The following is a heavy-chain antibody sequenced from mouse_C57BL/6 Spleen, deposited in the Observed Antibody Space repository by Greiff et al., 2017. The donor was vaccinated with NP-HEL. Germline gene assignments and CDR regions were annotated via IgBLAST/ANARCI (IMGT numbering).Heavy chain of an antibody. V-gene: IGHV2-2*01. Sequence: VMLVESGPGLVQPSQSLSITCTVSGFSLTSYGVHWVRQSPGKGLEWLGVIWSGGSTDYNAAFISRLSISKDNSKSQVFFKMNSLQADDTAIYYCAREFPYDYDVAWFAYWGQGTLVTVSA. J-gene: IGHJ3*01. D-gene: IGHD2-4*01. CDR1: GFSLTSYG. CDR2: IWSGGST. CDR3: AREFPYDYDVAWFAY.